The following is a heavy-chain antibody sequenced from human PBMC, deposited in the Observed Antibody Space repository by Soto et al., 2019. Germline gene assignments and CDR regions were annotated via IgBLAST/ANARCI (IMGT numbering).Heavy chain of an antibody. V-gene: IGHV4-34*01. CDR1: GGSFSGYY. CDR3: ARGDIRGFGELSSWFDP. J-gene: IGHJ5*02. Sequence: SETLSLTCAVYGGSFSGYYWSWIRQPPGTGLEWIGEINHSGSTNYNPSVKSRVTISVDTSKNQFSLKLSSVTDADTAVYYCARGDIRGFGELSSWFDPWGQGTLLPVSS. D-gene: IGHD3-10*01. CDR2: INHSGST.